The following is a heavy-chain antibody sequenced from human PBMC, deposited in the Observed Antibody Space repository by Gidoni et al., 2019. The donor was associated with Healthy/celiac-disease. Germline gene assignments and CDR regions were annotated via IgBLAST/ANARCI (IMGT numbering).Heavy chain of an antibody. CDR3: ASSPLYDSSGYHFDY. D-gene: IGHD3-22*01. V-gene: IGHV5-10-1*03. J-gene: IGHJ4*02. Sequence: EVQLVQSGAEVKKPGESLRISCKGSGYSFTSNWISWVRQMPGKGLEWMGRIDPSDSYTNYSPSFQGHVTISADKSISTAYLQWSSLKASDTAMYYCASSPLYDSSGYHFDYWGQGTLVTVSS. CDR1: GYSFTSNW. CDR2: IDPSDSYT.